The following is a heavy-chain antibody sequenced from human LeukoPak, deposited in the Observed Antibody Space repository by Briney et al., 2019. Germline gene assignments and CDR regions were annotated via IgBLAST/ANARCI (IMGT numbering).Heavy chain of an antibody. D-gene: IGHD6-6*01. V-gene: IGHV1-2*02. CDR2: INPNSGGT. J-gene: IGHJ6*02. Sequence: ASVKVSCKASGYTFTGYYMHWVRQAPGQGLEWMGWINPNSGGTNYAQKFQGRVTMTRDTSISTAYMELSRLRSGDTAVYYCAREIRSSSGGMDVWGQGTTVTVSS. CDR3: AREIRSSSGGMDV. CDR1: GYTFTGYY.